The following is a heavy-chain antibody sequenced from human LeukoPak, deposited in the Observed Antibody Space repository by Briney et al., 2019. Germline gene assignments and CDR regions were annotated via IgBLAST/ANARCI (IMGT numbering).Heavy chain of an antibody. V-gene: IGHV1-69*13. Sequence: SVKVSCKASGCTFTSYDINWVRQATGQGLEWMGGIIPIFGTANYAQKFQGRVTITADESTSTAYMELTSLRSEDTAVYYCTTIQTYHPFWGQGTLVTVSS. J-gene: IGHJ4*01. D-gene: IGHD5-24*01. CDR2: IIPIFGTA. CDR1: GCTFTSYD. CDR3: TTIQTYHPF.